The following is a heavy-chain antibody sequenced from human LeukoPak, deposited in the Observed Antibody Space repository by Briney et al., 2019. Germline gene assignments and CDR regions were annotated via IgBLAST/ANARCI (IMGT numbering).Heavy chain of an antibody. Sequence: PSETLSLTCTVSGGPINSYHWSWIRQPPGRGLEWIGYIYYSGSTHYNPSLKSRVTISVDTSKNQFSLKLRSVTAADTAVYYCARDTTGLRYFDWMLPDSSNYNYYGVDDWGPGITVTVSS. J-gene: IGHJ6*02. CDR2: IYYSGST. D-gene: IGHD3-9*01. V-gene: IGHV4-59*01. CDR1: GGPINSYH. CDR3: ARDTTGLRYFDWMLPDSSNYNYYGVDD.